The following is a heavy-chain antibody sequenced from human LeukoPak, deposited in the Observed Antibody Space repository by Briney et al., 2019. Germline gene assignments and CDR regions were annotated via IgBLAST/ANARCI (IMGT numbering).Heavy chain of an antibody. CDR3: AKGLRTGVGPYMGYHYYMDV. CDR1: GFTVSDNY. Sequence: PGGSLRLSCAASGFTVSDNYMTWVRQAPGKGLKWVSTINDNGAGTYYADSVKGRSTISRDNSYNTVSLQMNSLRDEDTGVYYCAKGLRTGVGPYMGYHYYMDVWGKGATVTVSS. CDR2: INDNGAGT. V-gene: IGHV3-23*01. J-gene: IGHJ6*03. D-gene: IGHD3-16*01.